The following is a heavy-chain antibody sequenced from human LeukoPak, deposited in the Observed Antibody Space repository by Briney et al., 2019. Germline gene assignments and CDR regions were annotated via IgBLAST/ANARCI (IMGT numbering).Heavy chain of an antibody. CDR1: GGSISSSSYY. V-gene: IGHV4-39*01. CDR3: ARHKISNYFDY. J-gene: IGHJ4*02. CDR2: IYYSGST. Sequence: KTSETLSLTCTVSGGSISSSSYYWGWIRQPPGKGLEWIGSIYYSGSTYYNPSLKSRVTISVDTSKNQFSLKLSSVTAADTAVYYCARHKISNYFDYWGQGTLVTVSS.